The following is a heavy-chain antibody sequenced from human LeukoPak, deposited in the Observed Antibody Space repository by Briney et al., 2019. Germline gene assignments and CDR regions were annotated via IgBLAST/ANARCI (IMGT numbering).Heavy chain of an antibody. Sequence: PGGSLRLSCAASGFTFSSYGMHWVRQAPGKGLEWVAFIRYDGSNKYYADSVKGRFTISRDNSKNTLYLQMNSLRAEDTAVYYCAKEKYAAGDEDYYFDYWGQGTLVTVSS. CDR1: GFTFSSYG. D-gene: IGHD2-8*01. CDR3: AKEKYAAGDEDYYFDY. CDR2: IRYDGSNK. J-gene: IGHJ4*02. V-gene: IGHV3-30*02.